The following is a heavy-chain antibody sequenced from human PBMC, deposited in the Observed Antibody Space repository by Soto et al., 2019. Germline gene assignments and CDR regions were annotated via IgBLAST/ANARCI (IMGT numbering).Heavy chain of an antibody. Sequence: QVQLQESGPGLVKPSETLSLTCTVSGGSISSYYWSWIRQPPGKGLEWIGYIYYIGSTNYNPSLTSRVTISVDTSKHQSSLKLSSVTAADTAVYYCARVWGYYFDYWGQGTLVTVSS. D-gene: IGHD2-21*01. J-gene: IGHJ4*02. V-gene: IGHV4-59*01. CDR2: IYYIGST. CDR1: GGSISSYY. CDR3: ARVWGYYFDY.